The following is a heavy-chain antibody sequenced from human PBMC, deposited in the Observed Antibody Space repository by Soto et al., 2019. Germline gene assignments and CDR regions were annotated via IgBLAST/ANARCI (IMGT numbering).Heavy chain of an antibody. CDR1: GLDFGVYP. V-gene: IGHV3-48*04. Sequence: EVQLVESGGGVMKPGGSLRLSCAASGLDFGVYPMNWVRQAPGKGLEWVSYIGARGFPIYYADSVRGRFAMSRDNANNSVFLQMDSLRAEDTAQYFCATEPFDYWGRGALVTVSS. J-gene: IGHJ4*02. CDR3: ATEPFDY. CDR2: IGARGFPI.